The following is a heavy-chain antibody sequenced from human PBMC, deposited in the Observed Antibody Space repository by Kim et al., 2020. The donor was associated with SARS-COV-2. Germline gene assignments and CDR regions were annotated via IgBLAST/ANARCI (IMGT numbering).Heavy chain of an antibody. D-gene: IGHD6-13*01. CDR1: GGSISGSGYY. CDR3: ARQGIGAADDY. Sequence: SETLSLTCTVSGGSISGSGYYWGWIRQPPGKGLEWIGSIYYRGSTYYNSSLKSRVTISVDTSKNQFSLKLSSVTAADTSMYYCARQGIGAADDYWGQGTLVTVSS. J-gene: IGHJ4*02. V-gene: IGHV4-39*01. CDR2: IYYRGST.